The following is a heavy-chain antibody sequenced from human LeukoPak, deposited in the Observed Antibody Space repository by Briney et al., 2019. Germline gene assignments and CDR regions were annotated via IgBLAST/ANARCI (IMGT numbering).Heavy chain of an antibody. V-gene: IGHV1-2*02. CDR2: INPNSGGT. Sequence: RASVKVSCEASGYTFTGYYIHWVRQAPGQGLEWMGWINPNSGGTNYAQKFQGRVTMTRDTSISTVYMELSRLRSDDTAVYYCARDTGNYDILTGYYSGPRYGMDVWGQGTTVTVSS. J-gene: IGHJ6*02. CDR1: GYTFTGYY. CDR3: ARDTGNYDILTGYYSGPRYGMDV. D-gene: IGHD3-9*01.